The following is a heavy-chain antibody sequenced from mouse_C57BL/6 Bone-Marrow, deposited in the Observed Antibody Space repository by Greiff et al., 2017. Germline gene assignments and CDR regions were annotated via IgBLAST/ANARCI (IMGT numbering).Heavy chain of an antibody. CDR2: INPNNGGT. D-gene: IGHD1-1*02. V-gene: IGHV1-26*01. CDR1: GYTFTDYY. Sequence: VQLQQSGPELVQPGASVKISCKASGYTFTDYYMNWVKQSHGKSLEWIGDINPNNGGTSYNQKFKGKATLTVDKSSSTAYMELRSLTSEDSAVYYCARTGWAYWGQGTLVTVSA. J-gene: IGHJ3*01. CDR3: ARTGWAY.